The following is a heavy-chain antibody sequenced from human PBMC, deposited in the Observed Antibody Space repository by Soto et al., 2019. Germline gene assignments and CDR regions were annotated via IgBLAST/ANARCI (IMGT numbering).Heavy chain of an antibody. CDR1: GFSLSNARIG. D-gene: IGHD3-9*01. CDR2: IFSNDEK. J-gene: IGHJ4*02. CDR3: ARGKRLRYFDWLRPDYFDY. V-gene: IGHV2-26*01. Sequence: SGPTLVNTTETLTLTGTVSGFSLSNARIGVSWIRQPQGKARESLAHIFSNDEKSYSTSPNSKLTISKDTSKSQVVLTLTNIDPVDTATYYCARGKRLRYFDWLRPDYFDYWGQGTLVTVSS.